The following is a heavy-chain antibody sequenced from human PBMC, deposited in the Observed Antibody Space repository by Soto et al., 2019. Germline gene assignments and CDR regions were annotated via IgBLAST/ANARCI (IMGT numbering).Heavy chain of an antibody. Sequence: QVQLVESGGGLVKPGGSLRLSCAASGFTFSDYYMSWIRQAPGKGLEWVSYISRSSSYTNYADSVKGRFTISRDNAKNSRYLQMNSLRAEDTAVYYCARGGGYYGSGSDEADYYYDGMDVWGQGTTVTVSS. CDR1: GFTFSDYY. CDR2: ISRSSSYT. V-gene: IGHV3-11*06. J-gene: IGHJ6*02. D-gene: IGHD3-10*01. CDR3: ARGGGYYGSGSDEADYYYDGMDV.